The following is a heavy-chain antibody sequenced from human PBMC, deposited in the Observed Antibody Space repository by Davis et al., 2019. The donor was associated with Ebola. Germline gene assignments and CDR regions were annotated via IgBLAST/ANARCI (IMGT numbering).Heavy chain of an antibody. CDR3: AKASMNYYDSSGSPVEI. Sequence: GESLKISCAASGFTFSSYWMHWVRQAPGKGLVLVSRINRDGSRTSYVDSVKGRFTISRDNAKSTLYLQMNSLRAEDTAVYYCAKASMNYYDSSGSPVEIWGQGTMVTVSS. D-gene: IGHD3-22*01. CDR1: GFTFSSYW. J-gene: IGHJ3*02. V-gene: IGHV3-74*01. CDR2: INRDGSRT.